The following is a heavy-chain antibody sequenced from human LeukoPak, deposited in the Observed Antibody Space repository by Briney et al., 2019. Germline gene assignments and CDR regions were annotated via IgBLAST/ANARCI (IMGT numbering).Heavy chain of an antibody. CDR1: GGSISSSSYY. CDR2: IYYSGST. V-gene: IGHV4-39*01. J-gene: IGHJ4*02. Sequence: SETLSLTCTVSGGSISSSSYYWGWIRQPPGKGPEWIGSIYYSGSTYYNPSLKSRVTISVDTSKNQFSLKRSSVTAADTAVYYCARRPVYYDILTGYNPPDYWGQGTLVTVSS. CDR3: ARRPVYYDILTGYNPPDY. D-gene: IGHD3-9*01.